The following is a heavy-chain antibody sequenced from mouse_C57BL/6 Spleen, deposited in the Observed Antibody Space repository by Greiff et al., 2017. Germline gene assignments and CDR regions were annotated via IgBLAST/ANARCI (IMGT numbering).Heavy chain of an antibody. V-gene: IGHV1-82*01. CDR1: GYAFSSSW. Sequence: VQLQQSGPELVKPGASVKISCKASGYAFSSSWMNWVKQRPGKGLEWIGRIYPGDGDTNYNGKFKGKATLTADKSSSTAYMQLRSLTAEDSAVYCWARNPDGYYLDYWGQGTTLTVSS. D-gene: IGHD2-3*01. J-gene: IGHJ2*01. CDR2: IYPGDGDT. CDR3: ARNPDGYYLDY.